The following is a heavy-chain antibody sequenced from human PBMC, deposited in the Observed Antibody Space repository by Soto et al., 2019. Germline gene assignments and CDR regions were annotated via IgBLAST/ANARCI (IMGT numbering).Heavy chain of an antibody. CDR2: IMPVSGAP. Sequence: SVKVSCKASGGTFSRYAISWVRQAPGQGPEWMGGIMPVSGAPNYAQKFQGRVTFTADESTTTAYMELSSLRPEDTAVYYCAILTTMTTYWYFDLWGRGTLVTVSS. J-gene: IGHJ2*01. CDR1: GGTFSRYA. CDR3: AILTTMTTYWYFDL. V-gene: IGHV1-69*13. D-gene: IGHD4-17*01.